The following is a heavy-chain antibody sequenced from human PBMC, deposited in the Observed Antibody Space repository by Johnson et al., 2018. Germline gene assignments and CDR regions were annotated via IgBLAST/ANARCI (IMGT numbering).Heavy chain of an antibody. J-gene: IGHJ1*01. CDR3: ARGEGLGALQH. CDR1: GFTFSSYD. CDR2: IGTAGDT. D-gene: IGHD1-26*01. Sequence: VQLVESGGGLVQPGGSLRLSCAASGFTFSSYDMHWVRQATGKGLEWVSAIGTAGDTYYPGSVKGRFTISRENAKNSLYLQMNSLGAGDTAVYYCARGEGLGALQHWGQGTLVTVSS. V-gene: IGHV3-13*01.